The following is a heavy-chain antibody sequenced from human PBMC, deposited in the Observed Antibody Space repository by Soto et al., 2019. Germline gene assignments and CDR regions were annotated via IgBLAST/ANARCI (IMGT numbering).Heavy chain of an antibody. D-gene: IGHD5-12*01. CDR3: ARGWLRDPWMY. J-gene: IGHJ4*02. CDR1: GFIFSSYT. V-gene: IGHV3-21*01. Sequence: EVQLVESGGGLVKPGGSLRLSCAASGFIFSSYTMNWVRQAPGKGLEWVSSISASSTYMYYADSLKGRFTIAIGNAYNSLDLQRNSLRAEDTDVYYCARGWLRDPWMYWGQGTLVTVSS. CDR2: ISASSTYM.